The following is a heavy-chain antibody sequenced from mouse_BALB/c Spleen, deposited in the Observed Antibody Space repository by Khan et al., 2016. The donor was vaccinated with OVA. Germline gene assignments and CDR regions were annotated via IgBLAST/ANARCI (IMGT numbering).Heavy chain of an antibody. J-gene: IGHJ4*01. D-gene: IGHD2-1*01. CDR1: GFSLSSNG. V-gene: IGHV2-3*01. CDR3: AKGTWGNYVAMDY. CDR2: RWGDGNT. Sequence: QVQLKESGPGLAAPSQSLSITCTVSGFSLSSNGVSWVRQPPGKGLEWLGVRWGDGNTNYHSTLKSRLSISKDNSKSQVFLKLNSLQTDDTATYYWAKGTWGNYVAMDYWGQGTSVTVSS.